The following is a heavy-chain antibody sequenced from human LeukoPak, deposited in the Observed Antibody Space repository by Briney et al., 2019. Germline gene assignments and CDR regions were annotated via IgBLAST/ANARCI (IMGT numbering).Heavy chain of an antibody. CDR2: ISSSGSTI. V-gene: IGHV3-48*03. J-gene: IGHJ4*02. D-gene: IGHD7-27*01. Sequence: GGSLRLSCAASGFTFSSYEMNWVRQAPGKGLEWVSYISSSGSTIYYADSVKGRFTISRDNAKNSLYLQMNSLRAEDTAVYYCVRDGSSWGNFDYWGQGTLVTVSS. CDR1: GFTFSSYE. CDR3: VRDGSSWGNFDY.